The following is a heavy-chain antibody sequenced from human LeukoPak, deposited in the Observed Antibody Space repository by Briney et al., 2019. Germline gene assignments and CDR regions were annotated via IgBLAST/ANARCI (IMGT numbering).Heavy chain of an antibody. Sequence: SETLSLTCAVSGYSISSGYYWGWIRQPPGKGLEWIGSIYHSGSTYYNPSLKSRVTISVDTSKNQFSLKLSSVTAADTAVYYCARQVRWGIAALGYYFDYWGQGTLVTVSS. CDR1: GYSISSGYY. D-gene: IGHD6-13*01. CDR3: ARQVRWGIAALGYYFDY. CDR2: IYHSGST. V-gene: IGHV4-38-2*01. J-gene: IGHJ4*02.